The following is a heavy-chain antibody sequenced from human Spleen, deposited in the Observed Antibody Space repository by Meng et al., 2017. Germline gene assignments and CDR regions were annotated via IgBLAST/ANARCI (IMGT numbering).Heavy chain of an antibody. D-gene: IGHD5-18*01. CDR3: AREVDGGYGPFDDAFDI. CDR1: GFTFTNYW. V-gene: IGHV3-74*01. CDR2: ISEDGSIT. J-gene: IGHJ3*02. Sequence: GGSLRLSCAVPGFTFTNYWMHWVRQAPGKGLVWVSRISEDGSITNDADSVMGRFTVSRDNAKNTLYLQMNSLRVEDTAVYYCAREVDGGYGPFDDAFDIWGQGTMVTVSS.